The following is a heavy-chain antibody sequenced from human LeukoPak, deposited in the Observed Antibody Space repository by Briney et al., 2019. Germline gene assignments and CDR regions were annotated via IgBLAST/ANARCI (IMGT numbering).Heavy chain of an antibody. J-gene: IGHJ5*02. V-gene: IGHV4-34*01. CDR1: GGSFSGYY. CDR2: INHSGST. CDR3: ARGLT. Sequence: SETLSLTCAVYGGSFSGYYWSWIRQPPGKGLEWIGEINHSGSTNYNPSLKSRVTISVDTSKNQFSLKLSPVTAADTAVYYCARGLTWGQGTLVTVSS.